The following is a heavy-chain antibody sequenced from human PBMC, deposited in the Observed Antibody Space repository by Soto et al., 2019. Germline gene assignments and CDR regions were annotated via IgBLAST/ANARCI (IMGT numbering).Heavy chain of an antibody. V-gene: IGHV4-59*01. CDR2: IYYSGST. Sequence: SETLSLTCTVSGGSIRSYYWSWIRQPPGKGLEWIGYIYYSGSTNYNPSLKSRVTISVDTSKNQFSLKLSSVTAADTAVYYCARFYDSSGYSDYWGQGTLVTVSS. CDR1: GGSIRSYY. D-gene: IGHD3-22*01. J-gene: IGHJ4*02. CDR3: ARFYDSSGYSDY.